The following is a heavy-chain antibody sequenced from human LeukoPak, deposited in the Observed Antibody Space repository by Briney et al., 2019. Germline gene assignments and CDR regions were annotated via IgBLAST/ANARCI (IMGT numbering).Heavy chain of an antibody. CDR2: ISHSGST. J-gene: IGHJ5*02. V-gene: IGHV4-34*01. CDR1: AGSFSDYY. D-gene: IGHD3-3*01. Sequence: SETLSLTCSVYAGSFSDYYWSWIRQPPGKGLEWIGEISHSGSTKFNPSLKSRVTISVDTSRNQFSLNLTSVTAPDTAVYYCARAGLSIFGMITPNWFDPWGQGTLVSVSS. CDR3: ARAGLSIFGMITPNWFDP.